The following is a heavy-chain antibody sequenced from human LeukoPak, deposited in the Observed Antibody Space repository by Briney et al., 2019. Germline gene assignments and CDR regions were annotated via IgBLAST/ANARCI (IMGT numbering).Heavy chain of an antibody. CDR2: ISWNSGSI. J-gene: IGHJ5*02. V-gene: IGHV3-9*01. Sequence: GGSLRLSCAASGFTFDDYAMHWVRQAPGKGLEWVSGISWNSGSIGYADSVKGRFTISRDNAKNSLYLQMNSLRAEDTALYYCAKNRYCSSTSCYNWFDPWGQGTLVTVSP. CDR3: AKNRYCSSTSCYNWFDP. CDR1: GFTFDDYA. D-gene: IGHD2-2*01.